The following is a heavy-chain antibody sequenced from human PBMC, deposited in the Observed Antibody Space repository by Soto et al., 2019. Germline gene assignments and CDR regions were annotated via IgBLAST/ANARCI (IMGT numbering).Heavy chain of an antibody. J-gene: IGHJ4*02. CDR1: GGSISSGGYY. Sequence: SETLSLTCTVSGGSISSGGYYWSWIRQHPGKGLEWIGYIYYSGSTYYNPSLKSRVTISVDTSKNQFSLKLSSVTAADTAVYYCASSSFRPKNYDYWGRGTLVTVSS. CDR3: ASSSFRPKNYDY. CDR2: IYYSGST. D-gene: IGHD3-3*02. V-gene: IGHV4-31*03.